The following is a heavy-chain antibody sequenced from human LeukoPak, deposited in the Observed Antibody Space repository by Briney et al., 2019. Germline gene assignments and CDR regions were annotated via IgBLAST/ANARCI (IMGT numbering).Heavy chain of an antibody. CDR2: ISSSSSTI. D-gene: IGHD1-26*01. Sequence: PGGSLRLSCAASGFTFSSYSMNWVRQAPGKGLEWVSYISSSSSTIYYADSVKGRFTISRDNAKNSLYLQMNSLRAEDTAVYYCARDGYRGSYSNWFDPWGQGTLVTVSS. CDR3: ARDGYRGSYSNWFDP. CDR1: GFTFSSYS. V-gene: IGHV3-48*01. J-gene: IGHJ5*02.